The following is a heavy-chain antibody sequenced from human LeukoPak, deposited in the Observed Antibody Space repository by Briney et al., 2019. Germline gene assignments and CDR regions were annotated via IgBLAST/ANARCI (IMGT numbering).Heavy chain of an antibody. D-gene: IGHD3-10*01. CDR3: TTAGNYYGSGHFDF. J-gene: IGHJ4*02. Sequence: PGGSLRLSCAASGFTFGNAWMTWVRQAPGKGLEWVGRIKSKTDGGTTDYAAPVKDRFTLSRDDSKTTPYLQMNSLKTEDTAVYYCTTAGNYYGSGHFDFWGQGTLVTVSS. CDR1: GFTFGNAW. V-gene: IGHV3-15*01. CDR2: IKSKTDGGTT.